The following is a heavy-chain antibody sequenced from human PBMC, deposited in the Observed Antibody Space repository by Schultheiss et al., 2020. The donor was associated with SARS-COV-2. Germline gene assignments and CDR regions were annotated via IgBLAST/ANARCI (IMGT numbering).Heavy chain of an antibody. CDR1: GFTFSSYG. J-gene: IGHJ6*02. V-gene: IGHV3-33*08. D-gene: IGHD6-13*01. Sequence: GGSLRLSCAASGFTFSSYGMHWVRQAPGKGLEWVAVIWYDGSNKYYADSVKGRFTISRDNSKNTLYLQMNSLRAEETVVYYCARGARVAAAGTRDYYYYGMDVWSQGTTVTVSS. CDR2: IWYDGSNK. CDR3: ARGARVAAAGTRDYYYYGMDV.